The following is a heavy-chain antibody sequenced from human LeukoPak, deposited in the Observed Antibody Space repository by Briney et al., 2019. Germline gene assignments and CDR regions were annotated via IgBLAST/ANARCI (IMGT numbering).Heavy chain of an antibody. J-gene: IGHJ4*02. CDR2: IYYSGNT. Sequence: SETLSLTCSVSGGSISSSIYYWGWIRQPPGKGLEWIGSIYYSGNTYNNPSLKGRVTVSVDTSKNQFSLKLSSVIEADTAVYYCARAYAGYASRFDYWGQGILVTVSS. D-gene: IGHD1-1*01. CDR1: GGSISSSIYY. CDR3: ARAYAGYASRFDY. V-gene: IGHV4-39*07.